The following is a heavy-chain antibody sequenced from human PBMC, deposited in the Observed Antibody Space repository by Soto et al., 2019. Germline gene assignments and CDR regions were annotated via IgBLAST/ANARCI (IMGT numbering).Heavy chain of an antibody. D-gene: IGHD6-6*01. CDR2: YITNFGRA. J-gene: IGHJ6*02. CDR3: ASKGARLQLVPGYYYYGMDV. Sequence: SSVKVSCKFSGGTFSSYSISWVRQAPGQGLEWMGGYITNFGRAIYSQKFEGRVSITANKSTSTAKMELSRLRSEHTAVYTGASKGARLQLVPGYYYYGMDVWGQGTTVTVPS. V-gene: IGHV1-69*06. CDR1: GGTFSSYS.